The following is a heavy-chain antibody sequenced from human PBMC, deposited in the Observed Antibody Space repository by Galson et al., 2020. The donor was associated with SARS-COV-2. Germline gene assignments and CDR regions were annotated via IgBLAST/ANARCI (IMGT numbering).Heavy chain of an antibody. CDR1: GFTFDDYA. Sequence: GGSLRLSCAASGFTFDDYAMHWVRQAPGKGLEWVSGISWNSGSIGYADSVKGRFTISRDNAKNSLYLQMNSLRAEDTALYYCAKDTGHSWVDGGIDYWGQGTLVTVSS. CDR3: AKDTGHSWVDGGIDY. J-gene: IGHJ4*02. D-gene: IGHD3-16*01. V-gene: IGHV3-9*01. CDR2: ISWNSGSI.